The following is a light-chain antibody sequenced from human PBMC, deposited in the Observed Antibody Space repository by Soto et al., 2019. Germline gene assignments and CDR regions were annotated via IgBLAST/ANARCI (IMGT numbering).Light chain of an antibody. Sequence: QSALTQPPSASGSPGQSVTISCIGTSSDVGGYNYVSWYQQHPGKAPKLIIYEVIKRPSGVPDRFSGSKSGNTASLTVSGLQAEDEADYYCSSYAGSNNVVFGGGTKLTVL. J-gene: IGLJ2*01. CDR2: EVI. CDR1: SSDVGGYNY. CDR3: SSYAGSNNVV. V-gene: IGLV2-8*01.